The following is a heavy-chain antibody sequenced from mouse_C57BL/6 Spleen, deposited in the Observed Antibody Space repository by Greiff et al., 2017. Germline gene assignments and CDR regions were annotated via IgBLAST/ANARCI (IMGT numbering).Heavy chain of an antibody. CDR3: AREGDYFDY. J-gene: IGHJ2*01. V-gene: IGHV1-54*01. Sequence: VKVVESGAELVRPGTSVKVSCKASGYAFTNYLIEWVKQRPGQGLEWIGVINPGSGGTNYNEKFKGKATLTADKSSSTAYMQLSSLTSEDSAVYFCAREGDYFDYCGQGTTLTVSS. CDR2: INPGSGGT. CDR1: GYAFTNYL.